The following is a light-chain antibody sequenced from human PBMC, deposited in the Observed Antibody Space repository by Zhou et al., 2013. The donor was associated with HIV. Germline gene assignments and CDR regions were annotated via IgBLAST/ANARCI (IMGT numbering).Light chain of an antibody. Sequence: EIVLTQSPGTLSLSPGERATLSCRASQSVSSSYLAWYQRKSGQAPRLLIYGASSRATGIPDRFSGSGSGTDFTLTISRLEPEDFAVYYCQQYGTSPPTFGRRDEG. CDR2: GAS. CDR1: QSVSSSY. V-gene: IGKV3-20*01. J-gene: IGKJ4*01. CDR3: QQYGTSPPT.